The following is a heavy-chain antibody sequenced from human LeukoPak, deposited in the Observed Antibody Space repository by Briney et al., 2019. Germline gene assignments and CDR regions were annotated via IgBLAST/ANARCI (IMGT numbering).Heavy chain of an antibody. CDR3: TSWGDTTAEYFQR. CDR2: INPDGRDT. Sequence: GGSLRLSCAASGFAVSSNYMNWVRQAPGKGLEWVAHINPDGRDTYYVDSVKGRFTISRDNAQNSMYLQMNSLRVEDTAVYYCTSWGDTTAEYFQRWGQGTLVTVSS. CDR1: GFAVSSNY. D-gene: IGHD2-21*02. J-gene: IGHJ1*01. V-gene: IGHV3-7*01.